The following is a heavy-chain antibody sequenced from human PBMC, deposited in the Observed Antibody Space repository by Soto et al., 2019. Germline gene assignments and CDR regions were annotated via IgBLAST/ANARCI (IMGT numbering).Heavy chain of an antibody. Sequence: KGCWASVKVSCKASGFTFTSSAVQWVRQARGQRLEWIGWIVVGSGNTNYAQKFQERVTITRDMSTSTAYMELSSLRSEDTAVYYCAAEREYYGPKGMDVWGQGTTVTVSS. V-gene: IGHV1-58*01. CDR2: IVVGSGNT. CDR3: AAEREYYGPKGMDV. CDR1: GFTFTSSA. J-gene: IGHJ6*02. D-gene: IGHD3-10*01.